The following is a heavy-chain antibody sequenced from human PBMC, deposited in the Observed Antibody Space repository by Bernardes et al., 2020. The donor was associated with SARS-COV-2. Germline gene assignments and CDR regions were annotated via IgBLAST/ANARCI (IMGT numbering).Heavy chain of an antibody. J-gene: IGHJ6*02. CDR1: GFTVSSNY. CDR3: VRGGTVVWVFYYGMDV. V-gene: IGHV3-53*01. CDR2: IYSGGST. D-gene: IGHD6-13*01. Sequence: GGSLRLSCAASGFTVSSNYMSWVRQAPGKGLEWVSLIYSGGSTYYADSVKGRFTISRDNSKNTLYLQMNSLRAEDTAVYYCVRGGTVVWVFYYGMDVWGQGTTVTVSS.